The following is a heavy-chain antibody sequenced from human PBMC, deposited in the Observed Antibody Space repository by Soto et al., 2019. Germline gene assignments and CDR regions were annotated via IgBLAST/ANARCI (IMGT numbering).Heavy chain of an antibody. J-gene: IGHJ6*02. CDR3: ARGRRYRIAVAGTGRYYYYGMDV. V-gene: IGHV4-34*01. CDR2: INHGGST. Sequence: SETLSLTCAVYGGSFSGYYWSWIRQPPGKGLEWIGEINHGGSTNYNPSLKSRVTISVDTSKNQFSLKLSSVTAADTAVYYCARGRRYRIAVAGTGRYYYYGMDVWGQGTTVTVSS. D-gene: IGHD6-19*01. CDR1: GGSFSGYY.